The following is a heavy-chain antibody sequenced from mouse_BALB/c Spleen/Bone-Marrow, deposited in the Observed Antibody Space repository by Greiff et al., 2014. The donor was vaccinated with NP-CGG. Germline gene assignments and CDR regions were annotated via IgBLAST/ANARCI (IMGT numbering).Heavy chain of an antibody. D-gene: IGHD2-14*01. CDR1: GYTFTSYD. V-gene: IGHV1S56*01. Sequence: VQLVESGAELVKPGASVKLSCKASGYTFTSYDIYWVRQRPEQGLEWIGWIIPGNNSTKYNEKFKSKATLTTDKSSSTAYMQLSSLASEVSSVYFCTHDDLLSVMDYWGQGTSVTVSS. CDR2: IIPGNNST. J-gene: IGHJ4*01. CDR3: THDDLLSVMDY.